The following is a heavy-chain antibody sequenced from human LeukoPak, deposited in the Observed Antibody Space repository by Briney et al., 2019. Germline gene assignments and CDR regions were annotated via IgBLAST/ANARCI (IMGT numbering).Heavy chain of an antibody. V-gene: IGHV3-9*01. Sequence: GGSLRLSCAASGFTFDNYAMHWVRQAPGKGLEWVSGISWNSGKIGYADSVKGRFTISRDNAKNSLYLQMSSLRAEDTALYYCAKSLHIVVVTAIQADAFDIWGQGTMVTVSS. D-gene: IGHD2-21*02. J-gene: IGHJ3*02. CDR1: GFTFDNYA. CDR3: AKSLHIVVVTAIQADAFDI. CDR2: ISWNSGKI.